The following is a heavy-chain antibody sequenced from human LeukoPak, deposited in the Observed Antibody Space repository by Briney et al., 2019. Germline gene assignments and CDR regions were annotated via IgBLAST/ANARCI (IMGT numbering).Heavy chain of an antibody. CDR2: IRYDGSNK. D-gene: IGHD2-2*01. V-gene: IGHV3-30*02. CDR3: AKTAGAVCSSTSCYPDDY. CDR1: GFTFSSYG. Sequence: PGGSLRLSCAASGFTFSSYGMHWVRQAPGKGLEWVAFIRYDGSNKYYADSVKGRFTISRDNSKNTLYLQMNSLRAEDTAVYYYAKTAGAVCSSTSCYPDDYWGQGTLVTVSS. J-gene: IGHJ4*02.